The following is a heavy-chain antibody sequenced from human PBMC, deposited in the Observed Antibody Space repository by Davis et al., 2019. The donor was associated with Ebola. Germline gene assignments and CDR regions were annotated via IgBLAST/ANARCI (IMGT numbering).Heavy chain of an antibody. CDR2: IKQDGSVK. CDR1: GFTFSSYW. Sequence: GESLKISCAASGFTFSSYWMSWVRQAPGKGLEWVANIKQDGSVKYYVDSVKGRFTISRDNAKNSLYLQMNSLRAEDTAVYYCARDLIILGGMDVWGQGTTVTVSS. V-gene: IGHV3-7*01. J-gene: IGHJ6*02. CDR3: ARDLIILGGMDV. D-gene: IGHD2-8*01.